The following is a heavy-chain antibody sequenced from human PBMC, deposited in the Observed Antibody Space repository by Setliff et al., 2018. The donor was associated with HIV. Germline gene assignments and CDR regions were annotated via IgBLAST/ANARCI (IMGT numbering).Heavy chain of an antibody. V-gene: IGHV4-61*03. D-gene: IGHD1-1*01. J-gene: IGHJ4*02. Sequence: SETLSLTCIVSGDSVSSRSYYWSWIRQPPGKGLEWIGYIYYSGSTNYNPSLKSRVTISVDTSKNHFSLKLRSVTAADTAVYYCAQLGMVDDFDYWGQGTLVTVSS. CDR2: IYYSGST. CDR1: GDSVSSRSYY. CDR3: AQLGMVDDFDY.